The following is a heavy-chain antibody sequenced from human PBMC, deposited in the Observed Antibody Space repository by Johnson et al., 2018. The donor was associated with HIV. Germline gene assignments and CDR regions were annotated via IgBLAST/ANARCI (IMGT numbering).Heavy chain of an antibody. D-gene: IGHD3-3*01. V-gene: IGHV3-30-3*01. CDR2: ISYDGSNK. CDR3: ARGALEQFLEWLLNPYTDAFDI. Sequence: QVQLVESGGGVVQPGRSLRLSCAASGFTFSSYAMYWVRQAPGKGLEWVAVISYDGSNKYYADSVKGRFTISRDNSKNTLYLQMNSLRAEDTAVYYCARGALEQFLEWLLNPYTDAFDIWGQGTMVTVSS. J-gene: IGHJ3*02. CDR1: GFTFSSYA.